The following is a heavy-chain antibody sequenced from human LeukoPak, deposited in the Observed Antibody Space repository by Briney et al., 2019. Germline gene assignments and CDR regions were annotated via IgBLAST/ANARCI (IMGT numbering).Heavy chain of an antibody. Sequence: GESLKISCKGSGYSFTSYWIGWVRQMPGKGLEWMGIIYPGDSDTRYSPSFQGQVTISADKSISTAYLQWSSLKASDTAMCYCARPYCGGDCYSAFDIWGQGTMVTVSS. CDR2: IYPGDSDT. CDR3: ARPYCGGDCYSAFDI. V-gene: IGHV5-51*01. CDR1: GYSFTSYW. D-gene: IGHD2-21*02. J-gene: IGHJ3*02.